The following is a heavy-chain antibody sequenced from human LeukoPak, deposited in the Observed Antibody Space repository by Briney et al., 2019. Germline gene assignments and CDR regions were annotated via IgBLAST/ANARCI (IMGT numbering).Heavy chain of an antibody. CDR3: AREGSFDSSGYNDALDI. CDR2: IRSDGST. V-gene: IGHV3-53*01. D-gene: IGHD3-22*01. CDR1: GFIVSGKY. J-gene: IGHJ3*02. Sequence: GGSLRLSCAASGFIVSGKYMSWVRQAPGKGLEWVSVIRSDGSTSYADSVKGRFTISKDNSKNTLYLQMNSLRAEDTAVYYCAREGSFDSSGYNDALDIWGQGTMVTVTA.